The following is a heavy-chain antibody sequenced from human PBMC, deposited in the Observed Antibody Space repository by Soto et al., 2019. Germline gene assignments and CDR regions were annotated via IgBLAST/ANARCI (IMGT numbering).Heavy chain of an antibody. J-gene: IGHJ4*02. CDR2: ISGSGGST. V-gene: IGHV3-23*01. D-gene: IGHD4-17*01. CDR1: GFTFSSYA. Sequence: EVQLLESGGGLVQPGGSLRLSCAASGFTFSSYAMSWVRQAPGKGLEWVSAISGSGGSTYYADSVKGRFTISRDNSKNTLSLQMNSLRAEDTAVYYCATDRSNGDYVYGNWGPGTLVTVSS. CDR3: ATDRSNGDYVYGN.